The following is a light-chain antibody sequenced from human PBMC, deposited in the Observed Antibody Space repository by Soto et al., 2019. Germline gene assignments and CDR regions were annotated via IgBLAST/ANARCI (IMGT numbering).Light chain of an antibody. CDR2: EGS. J-gene: IGLJ1*01. Sequence: QSARTQPASGSGAPGQAITISCTGTSSDVGSYNLVSWYQQHPGKAPKLMIYEGSKRPSGVSNRFSGSKSGNTASLTISGLQAEDEADYYCCSYAGSSTYVFGTGTKSPS. V-gene: IGLV2-23*01. CDR3: CSYAGSSTYV. CDR1: SSDVGSYNL.